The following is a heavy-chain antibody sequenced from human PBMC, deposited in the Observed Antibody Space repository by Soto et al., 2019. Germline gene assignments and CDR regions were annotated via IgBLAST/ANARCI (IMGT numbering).Heavy chain of an antibody. J-gene: IGHJ5*02. CDR2: IYYSGSA. V-gene: IGHV4-31*03. Sequence: SETQSLTCTVSGGSVRSSDYYWSWIRKHPGKGLEWIGYIYYSGSAYYNPSLKSRVTISVDTSKNQFSLKLTSVTAADTAVYYCAREVSPNSRGWYTVLVRWFDPWGQGTLVTVSS. CDR3: AREVSPNSRGWYTVLVRWFDP. D-gene: IGHD6-19*01. CDR1: GGSVRSSDYY.